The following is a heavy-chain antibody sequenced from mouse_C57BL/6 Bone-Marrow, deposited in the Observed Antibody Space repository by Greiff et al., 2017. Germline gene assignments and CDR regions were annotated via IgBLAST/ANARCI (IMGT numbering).Heavy chain of an antibody. CDR3: ARGAQALFAY. J-gene: IGHJ3*01. CDR2: IYPRSGNT. CDR1: GYTFTSYG. Sequence: VHLVESGAELARPGASVKLSCKASGYTFTSYGISWVKQRTGQGLEWIGEIYPRSGNTYYNEKFKGKATLTADKSSSTAYMELRSLTSEDSAVYFCARGAQALFAYWGKGTLVTVSA. D-gene: IGHD3-2*02. V-gene: IGHV1-81*01.